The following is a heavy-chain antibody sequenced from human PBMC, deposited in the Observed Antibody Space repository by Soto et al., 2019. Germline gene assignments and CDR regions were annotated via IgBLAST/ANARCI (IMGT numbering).Heavy chain of an antibody. D-gene: IGHD3-9*01. V-gene: IGHV3-7*01. CDR1: GFTFSGHW. Sequence: EVQLVESGGGLVQPGGSLRLSCAASGFTFSGHWMYWARQAPGKGLEWVAHINHDGSEKNYVDSVKGRFTISRDNAKNSLYLQMNSLRVEDTAVYYCARDRDWASDYWGQGALVTVSS. CDR2: INHDGSEK. J-gene: IGHJ4*02. CDR3: ARDRDWASDY.